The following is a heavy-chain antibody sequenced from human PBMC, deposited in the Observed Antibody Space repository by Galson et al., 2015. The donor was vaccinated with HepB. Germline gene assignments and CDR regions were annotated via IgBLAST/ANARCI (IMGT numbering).Heavy chain of an antibody. CDR1: GFTFSSYA. CDR2: ISSNGGST. V-gene: IGHV3-64*04. D-gene: IGHD6-13*01. CDR3: AREGIAAAYDY. Sequence: SLRLSCAASGFTFSSYAMHWVRQAPGKGLEYVSAISSNGGSTYYADSVKGRFTISRDNSKNTLYLQMNSLRAEDTAVYYCAREGIAAAYDYWGQGTLVTVSS. J-gene: IGHJ4*02.